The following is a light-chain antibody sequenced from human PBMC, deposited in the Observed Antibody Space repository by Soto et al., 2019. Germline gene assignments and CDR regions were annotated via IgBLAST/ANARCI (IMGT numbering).Light chain of an antibody. CDR1: QSVSNSY. J-gene: IGKJ2*01. CDR3: QQYGSSPPYT. Sequence: EIVLTQSPGTLSLSPGERDTLSCRASQSVSNSYLAWYQQKPGQAPRLLIYGASSRATGIPDRFSGSGSGTDFTLTISRLEPEDFALYYCQQYGSSPPYTFGQGTKLEIK. CDR2: GAS. V-gene: IGKV3-20*01.